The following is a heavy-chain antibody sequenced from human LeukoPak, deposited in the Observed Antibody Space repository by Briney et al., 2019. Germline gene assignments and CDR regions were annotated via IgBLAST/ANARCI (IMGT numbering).Heavy chain of an antibody. V-gene: IGHV4-39*07. CDR2: IYYSGST. D-gene: IGHD1-26*01. CDR1: GGSISSGGYY. J-gene: IGHJ4*02. CDR3: ASDLSYSGSYRPHFDY. Sequence: PSQTLSLTCTVSGGSISSGGYYWSWIRQPPGKGLEWIGSIYYSGSTYYNPSLKSRVTISVDTSKNQFSLKLSSVTAADTAVYYCASDLSYSGSYRPHFDYWGQGTLVTVSS.